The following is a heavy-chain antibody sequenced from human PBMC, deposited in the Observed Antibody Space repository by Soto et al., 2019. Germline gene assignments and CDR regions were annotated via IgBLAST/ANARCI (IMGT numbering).Heavy chain of an antibody. J-gene: IGHJ5*02. D-gene: IGHD6-19*01. CDR2: INDSGST. CDR3: GRSGVAGNHGVDP. V-gene: IGHV4-31*03. CDR1: GGSISSGGYY. Sequence: QVQLQESGPGLVKPSQTLSLTCTVSGGSISSGGYYWNWIRQHPGKGLEWIGYINDSGSTYYNPSRRSRVTISEDTSKTPFSPMLPSVTAADTALSYCGRSGVAGNHGVDPWGQGTRVTVSS.